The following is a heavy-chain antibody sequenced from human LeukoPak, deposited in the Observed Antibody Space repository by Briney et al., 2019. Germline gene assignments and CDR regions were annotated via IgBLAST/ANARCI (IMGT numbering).Heavy chain of an antibody. V-gene: IGHV1-8*03. CDR1: GYTFTSYD. CDR2: MNPNSGNT. J-gene: IGHJ5*02. CDR3: ASAVTTDNWFDP. D-gene: IGHD4-11*01. Sequence: RRASVKVSCKASGYTFTSYDINWVRQATGQGLEWMGWMNPNSGNTGYAQKFQGRVTITRNTSISTAYMELSSLRSEDTAVYYCASAVTTDNWFDPWGQGTLVTVSS.